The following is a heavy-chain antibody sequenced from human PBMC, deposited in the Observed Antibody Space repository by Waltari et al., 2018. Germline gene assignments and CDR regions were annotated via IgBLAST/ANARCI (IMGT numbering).Heavy chain of an antibody. V-gene: IGHV3-66*02. D-gene: IGHD5-18*01. CDR1: GFTASTTH. J-gene: IGHJ4*02. Sequence: DVQLVESGGGLVHPGGSLRLSCAAPGFTASTTHMSWVRQAPGKGLEWVSIIYPAGSTYNADSVVGRFTISRDVSQNTLHLQMNNLRPEDTAVYYCSRARDEDTAMVFFDHWGQGTLVSVSS. CDR3: SRARDEDTAMVFFDH. CDR2: IYPAGST.